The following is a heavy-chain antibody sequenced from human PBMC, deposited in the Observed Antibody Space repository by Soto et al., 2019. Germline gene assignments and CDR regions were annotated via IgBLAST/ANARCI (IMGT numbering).Heavy chain of an antibody. D-gene: IGHD4-17*01. CDR2: IHYRGST. Sequence: SESLSLTCTVSGGSISSYYWSWIRQPPGKGLEWIGYIHYRGSTNYNPSLKSRVTISVDTSKNQFSLKLSSVTAADTAVYYCARRVNGDYWYVDLWGRVTLVNVS. CDR1: GGSISSYY. J-gene: IGHJ2*01. V-gene: IGHV4-59*01. CDR3: ARRVNGDYWYVDL.